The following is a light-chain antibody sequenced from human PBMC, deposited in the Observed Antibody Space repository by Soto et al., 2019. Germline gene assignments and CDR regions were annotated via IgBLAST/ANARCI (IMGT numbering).Light chain of an antibody. CDR3: SSYAGSNNLV. Sequence: QSALTQPASVSGSPGQSITISCTGTSSDVGSYNLVSWYQQHPGKAPKLMIYEGSKRPSGVSNRFSGSKSGNTASLTVSGLQAEDGADYYCSSYAGSNNLVFGGGTQLTVL. J-gene: IGLJ3*02. V-gene: IGLV2-14*02. CDR1: SSDVGSYNL. CDR2: EGS.